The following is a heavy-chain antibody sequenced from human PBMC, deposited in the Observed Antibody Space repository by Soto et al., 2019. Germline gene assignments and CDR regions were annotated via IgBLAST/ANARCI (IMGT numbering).Heavy chain of an antibody. CDR2: IIPMFGIG. CDR3: ARAYRENYFYAMDV. V-gene: IGHV1-69*01. Sequence: QVQLVQSGAEVKMPGSSVRVSCKASGGSFSNYAISWVRQAPGQGLEWMGGIIPMFGIGNYAEKFLGRVTITADESTSTSHMELSSLRSEDTPVYFCARAYRENYFYAMDVWGQGTTVTVSS. J-gene: IGHJ6*02. D-gene: IGHD1-26*01. CDR1: GGSFSNYA.